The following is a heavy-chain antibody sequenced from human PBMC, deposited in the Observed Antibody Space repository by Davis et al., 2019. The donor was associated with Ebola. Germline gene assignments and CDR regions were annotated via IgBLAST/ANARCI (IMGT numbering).Heavy chain of an antibody. CDR3: ARHRITMVRGVDDAFDI. D-gene: IGHD3-10*01. Sequence: SETLSLTCTVSSGSISSYYWSWIRQPPGKGLEWIGYIYYSGSTNYNPSLKSRVTISVDTSKNQFSLKLSSVTAADTAVYYCARHRITMVRGVDDAFDIWGQGTMVTVSS. CDR2: IYYSGST. V-gene: IGHV4-59*08. J-gene: IGHJ3*02. CDR1: SGSISSYY.